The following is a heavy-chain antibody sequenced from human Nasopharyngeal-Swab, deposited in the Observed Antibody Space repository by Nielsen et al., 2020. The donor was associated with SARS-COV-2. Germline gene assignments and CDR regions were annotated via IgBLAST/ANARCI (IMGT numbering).Heavy chain of an antibody. J-gene: IGHJ6*02. Sequence: ASVKVSCKASGYTFTRYYIHWVRQAPGQGLEWMGIINPGGGSARYSQNFQGRVTMTRDTSTSTAYMELRSLRSDDTAVYYCARARTGVIISYYYYGMDVWGQGTTVTVSS. CDR1: GYTFTRYY. CDR2: INPGGGSA. CDR3: ARARTGVIISYYYYGMDV. V-gene: IGHV1-46*01. D-gene: IGHD3-10*01.